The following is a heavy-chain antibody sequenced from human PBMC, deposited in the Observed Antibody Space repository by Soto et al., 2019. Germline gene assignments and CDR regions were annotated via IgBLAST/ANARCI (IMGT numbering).Heavy chain of an antibody. CDR1: GGTFSSYA. CDR3: ARYQVKVGASFDS. Sequence: QVQLVQSGTEVKKPGSSVKVSCKASGGTFSSYAINWVRQAPGQGLEWMGGIIPIFGTTNYAQKFQGRVTITADESTSTVYMELSSLRSEDTAVYYCARYQVKVGASFDSWGQGTLVTVSS. V-gene: IGHV1-69*12. D-gene: IGHD1-26*01. J-gene: IGHJ4*02. CDR2: IIPIFGTT.